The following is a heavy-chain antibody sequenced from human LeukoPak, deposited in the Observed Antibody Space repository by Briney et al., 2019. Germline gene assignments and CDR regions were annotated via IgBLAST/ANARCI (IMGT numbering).Heavy chain of an antibody. CDR2: ISYDGSNK. CDR3: ARVGDYGDYVGFSDY. D-gene: IGHD4-17*01. Sequence: PGGSLRLSCAASGFTFSSYGMHWVRQAPGKGLEWVAVISYDGSNKYYADSVKGRFTISRDNSKNTLYLQMNSLRAEDTAVYYCARVGDYGDYVGFSDYWGQGTLVTVSS. J-gene: IGHJ4*02. V-gene: IGHV3-30*03. CDR1: GFTFSSYG.